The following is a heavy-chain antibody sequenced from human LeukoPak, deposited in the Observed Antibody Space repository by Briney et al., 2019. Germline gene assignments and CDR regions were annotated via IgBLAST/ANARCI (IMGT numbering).Heavy chain of an antibody. D-gene: IGHD3-22*01. CDR2: IYHSGST. CDR1: GGSISSSNW. J-gene: IGHJ3*02. CDR3: ARGGGATQTYYYDSSGYDDAFDI. Sequence: PSGTLSLTCAVSGGSISSSNWWSWVRQPLGKGLEWIGEIYHSGSTNYNPSLKSRVTISVDKSKNQFSLKLSSVTAADTAVYYCARGGGATQTYYYDSSGYDDAFDIWGQGTMVTVSS. V-gene: IGHV4-4*02.